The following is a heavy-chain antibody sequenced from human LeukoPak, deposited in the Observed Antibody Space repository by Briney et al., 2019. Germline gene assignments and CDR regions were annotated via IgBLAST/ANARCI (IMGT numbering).Heavy chain of an antibody. D-gene: IGHD5-18*01. V-gene: IGHV5-51*01. J-gene: IGHJ5*02. CDR1: GYSFTSYW. Sequence: GEPLKISCKGSGYSFTSYWIGWVRQMPGKGLEWMGIIYPGDSDTRYSPSFQGQVTISADKSISTAYLQWSSLKASDTAMYYCARLGPRGYSYAPWYWFDPWGQGTLVTVSS. CDR2: IYPGDSDT. CDR3: ARLGPRGYSYAPWYWFDP.